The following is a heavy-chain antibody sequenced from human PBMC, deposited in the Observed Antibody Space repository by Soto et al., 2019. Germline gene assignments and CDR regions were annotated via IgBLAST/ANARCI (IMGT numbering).Heavy chain of an antibody. CDR3: GKGGYGDGGVIDY. CDR1: GFTFSTYG. D-gene: IGHD4-17*01. Sequence: QVQLVESGGGVVQPGRSLRLSCAASGFTFSTYGMQWVRQAPGKGLEWVAVISYDGSNKYYADSVKGRFTISRDNSENTLYLQVNSLRAEDTAVYYCGKGGYGDGGVIDYWGQGTLVTVSS. J-gene: IGHJ4*02. V-gene: IGHV3-30*18. CDR2: ISYDGSNK.